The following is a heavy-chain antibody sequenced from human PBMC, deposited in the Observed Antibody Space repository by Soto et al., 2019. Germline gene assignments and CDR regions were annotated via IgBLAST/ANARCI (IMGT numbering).Heavy chain of an antibody. V-gene: IGHV1-69*13. CDR1: GLTFSSYA. J-gene: IGHJ5*02. CDR3: ARDQGDGYNLNWIDP. CDR2: IIPIFGTA. Sequence: ASVKVSCKASGLTFSSYAISWVRQAPGQGLEWMGGIIPIFGTANYAQKFQGRVTITADESTSTAYMELSSLRCEDTPVYYRARDQGDGYNLNWIDPWGQGTLVNVA. D-gene: IGHD5-12*01.